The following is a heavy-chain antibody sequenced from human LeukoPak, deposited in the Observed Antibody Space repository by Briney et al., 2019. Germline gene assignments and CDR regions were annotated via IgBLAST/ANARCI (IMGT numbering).Heavy chain of an antibody. V-gene: IGHV3-30*02. J-gene: IGHJ4*02. CDR1: GFTFSSYG. Sequence: GGSLRLSCAASGFTFSSYGMHWVRQAPGKGLEWVAFIRYDGSNKYYADSVKGRFTISRDNSKNTLYLQMNSLRAEDTAVYYCARGFSGYYYPFDYWGQGTLVTVSS. CDR2: IRYDGSNK. D-gene: IGHD3-22*01. CDR3: ARGFSGYYYPFDY.